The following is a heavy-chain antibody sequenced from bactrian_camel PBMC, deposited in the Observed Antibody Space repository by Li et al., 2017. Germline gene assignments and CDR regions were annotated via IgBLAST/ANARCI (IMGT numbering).Heavy chain of an antibody. CDR2: ITSAGANS. Sequence: VQLVESGGGLVQPGESLRLSCLASGITFSRHDMSWVRQAPGKEVEWVAGITSAGANSYYAEFVKGRFTISRDNAKNTVYLQMNNLKPEDTAMYYWAASVGACYGKIDSGLAPSDFRYWGQGTQVTVS. V-gene: IGHV3S40*01. CDR1: GITFSRHD. CDR3: AASVGACYGKIDSGLAPSDFRY. J-gene: IGHJ6*01. D-gene: IGHD1*01.